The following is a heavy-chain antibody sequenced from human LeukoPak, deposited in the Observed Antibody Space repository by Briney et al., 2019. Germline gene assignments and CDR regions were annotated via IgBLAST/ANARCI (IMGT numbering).Heavy chain of an antibody. CDR3: VRGFDGYFGFDL. D-gene: IGHD5-24*01. Sequence: QPGGSLRLSCAASGFTFSSYEMNWVRQAPGKGLEWVSYISSSGSTRYYADSVKGRFTISRDNGKNSLYVQMNSLRAEDTAVYYCVRGFDGYFGFDLWGQGTMVTVSS. CDR2: ISSSGSTR. J-gene: IGHJ3*01. CDR1: GFTFSSYE. V-gene: IGHV3-48*03.